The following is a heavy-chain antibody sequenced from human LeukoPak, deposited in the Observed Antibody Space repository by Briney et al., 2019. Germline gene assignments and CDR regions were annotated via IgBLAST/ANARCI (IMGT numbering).Heavy chain of an antibody. Sequence: PSETLSLTCIVSGGSISIYYWNWIRQPPGKGLEWIGYISYPGSTNYNPSLKSRVSISLDTSKNQFSLKLSSVTAADTAVYYCARLPEFGSGWYFDYWGQGTLVTVSS. CDR1: GGSISIYY. CDR3: ARLPEFGSGWYFDY. CDR2: ISYPGST. V-gene: IGHV4-59*08. D-gene: IGHD6-19*01. J-gene: IGHJ4*02.